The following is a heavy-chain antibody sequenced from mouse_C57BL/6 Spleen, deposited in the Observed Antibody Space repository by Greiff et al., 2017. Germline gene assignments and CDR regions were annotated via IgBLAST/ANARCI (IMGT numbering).Heavy chain of an antibody. J-gene: IGHJ2*01. CDR1: GYAFSSSW. CDR2: IYPGDGDT. V-gene: IGHV1-82*01. CDR3: ARGGKNDYYGSGYFDY. Sequence: QVQLQQSGPELVKPGASVKISCKASGYAFSSSWMNWVKQRPGKGLEWIGRIYPGDGDTNYNGKFKGKATLTADKSSSTAYMQLSSLTSEDSAVYFCARGGKNDYYGSGYFDYWGQGTTLTVSS. D-gene: IGHD1-1*01.